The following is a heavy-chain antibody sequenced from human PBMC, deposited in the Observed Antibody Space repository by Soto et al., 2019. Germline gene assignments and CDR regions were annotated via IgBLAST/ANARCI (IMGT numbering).Heavy chain of an antibody. CDR2: ITGSSSYI. Sequence: EVQLVESGGGLVKPGGSLRLSCAGSGFPFSSYSMNWVRQAPGKGLEWVSSITGSSSYIHYADSVKGRFTISRDNAKNSLYLQMNTLRAEDTAVYYCARVTYCSSIRCLNPIDSWGQGTLVTVSS. V-gene: IGHV3-21*01. D-gene: IGHD2-2*01. J-gene: IGHJ5*01. CDR3: ARVTYCSSIRCLNPIDS. CDR1: GFPFSSYS.